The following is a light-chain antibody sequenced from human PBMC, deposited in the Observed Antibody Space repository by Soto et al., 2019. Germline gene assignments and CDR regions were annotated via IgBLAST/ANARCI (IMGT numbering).Light chain of an antibody. V-gene: IGKV3-20*01. J-gene: IGKJ2*01. CDR3: QQYSGSLYT. Sequence: EIVLTQSPATLSLSPGERATLSCRASQSVSSSYLAWYQQKPGQAPRLLIYGASSMATGIPDRFSGSGSGTDFTLTISRLEPEDFAVYYCQQYSGSLYTFGQGTKLEIK. CDR1: QSVSSSY. CDR2: GAS.